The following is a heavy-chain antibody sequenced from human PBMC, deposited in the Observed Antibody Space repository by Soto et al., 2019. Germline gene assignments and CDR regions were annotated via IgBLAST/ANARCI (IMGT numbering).Heavy chain of an antibody. CDR1: GGSISSYY. CDR3: ARHCSGGSCYSVDAFDI. CDR2: IYYRGSS. V-gene: IGHV4-59*08. J-gene: IGHJ3*02. Sequence: QVQLQESGPGLVKPSETLSLTCTVSGGSISSYYWSRIRQPPGKGLELIEYIYYRGSSNYNPSIKSRVPISVDTSKDQFSLKLSSVTAADTAVYYCARHCSGGSCYSVDAFDIWGQGTMVTVSS. D-gene: IGHD2-15*01.